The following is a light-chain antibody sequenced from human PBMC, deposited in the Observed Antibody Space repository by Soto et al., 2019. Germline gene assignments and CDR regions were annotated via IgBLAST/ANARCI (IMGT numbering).Light chain of an antibody. CDR1: SSDVGSYNL. CDR3: CSYAGSSTPV. CDR2: EGS. V-gene: IGLV2-23*01. J-gene: IGLJ2*01. Sequence: QSALTQPASVSGSPGQSITISCTGTSSDVGSYNLVSWYQQHPGKAPKLMIYEGSKRPSGVSNRFSGSKSGNTASLTISGLQAEDEADYYCCSYAGSSTPVFRGGTKLTVL.